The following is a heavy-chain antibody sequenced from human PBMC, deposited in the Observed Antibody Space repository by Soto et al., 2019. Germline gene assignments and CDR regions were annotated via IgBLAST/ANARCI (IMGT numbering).Heavy chain of an antibody. D-gene: IGHD5-12*01. V-gene: IGHV4-61*01. Sequence: KIXGTLSLTVTVSGGSVSSGSYYGIWCRQPPGKGLEWIGYIYYSGRTNYNPSLKSRVTISVDTSKNQFSLKLSSVTAADTAVYYCARDWNSGYATKFDPWGQGTLVTVSS. CDR2: IYYSGRT. CDR3: ARDWNSGYATKFDP. CDR1: GGSVSSGSYY. J-gene: IGHJ5*02.